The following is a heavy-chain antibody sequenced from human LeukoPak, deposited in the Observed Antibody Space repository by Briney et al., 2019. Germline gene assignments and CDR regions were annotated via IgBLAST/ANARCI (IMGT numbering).Heavy chain of an antibody. V-gene: IGHV1-18*01. CDR1: GYTFTIDG. CDR2: IGTYKGNT. CDR3: ARTPGMVVVKTFYCMDV. Sequence: ASVKVSFKTSGYTFTIDGISWVRQAPGQGLEWMGWIGTYKGNTNYAQMFQGRVTMTTDTSTSTAYMELKNLRSDDTAVYYCARTPGMVVVKTFYCMDVWGQGTTVTVSS. D-gene: IGHD3-22*01. J-gene: IGHJ6*02.